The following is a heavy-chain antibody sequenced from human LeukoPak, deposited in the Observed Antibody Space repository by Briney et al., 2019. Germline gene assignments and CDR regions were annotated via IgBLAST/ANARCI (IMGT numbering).Heavy chain of an antibody. CDR1: GFTFSNYY. D-gene: IGHD1-7*01. Sequence: RGSLRLSCAASGFTFSNYYISWIRQAPGKGLEWVSYISSSEITMYYADSVKGRFTISRDNAKNSLYLQMNSLRAEDTAVYYCARANNWNYPYYFDYWGQGTLVTVSS. V-gene: IGHV3-11*01. J-gene: IGHJ4*02. CDR2: ISSSEITM. CDR3: ARANNWNYPYYFDY.